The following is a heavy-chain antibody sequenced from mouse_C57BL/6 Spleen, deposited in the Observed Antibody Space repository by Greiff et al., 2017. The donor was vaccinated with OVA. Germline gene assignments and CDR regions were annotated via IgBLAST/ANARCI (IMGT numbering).Heavy chain of an antibody. V-gene: IGHV5-4*03. CDR1: GFTFSSYA. Sequence: EVKLVESGGGLVKPGGSLKLSCAASGFTFSSYAMSWVRQTPEKRLEWVATISDGGSYTYYPDNVKGRFTISRDNAKNNLDLQMSHLKSEDTAMYYCARDDYDDGFAYWGQGTLVTVSA. CDR2: ISDGGSYT. CDR3: ARDDYDDGFAY. D-gene: IGHD2-4*01. J-gene: IGHJ3*01.